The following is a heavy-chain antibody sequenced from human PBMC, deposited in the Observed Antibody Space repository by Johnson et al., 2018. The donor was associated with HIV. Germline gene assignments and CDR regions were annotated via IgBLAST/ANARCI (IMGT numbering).Heavy chain of an antibody. CDR3: AREFLYGDYQDAFDI. D-gene: IGHD4-17*01. CDR1: GFTFSSYA. Sequence: VQLVESGGGVVQPGRSLRLSCAASGFTFSSYAMHWVRQAPGKGLEWVANIKQDGSEKYYVDSVKGRFTISRDNAKNSLYLQMNSLRAEDTALYYCAREFLYGDYQDAFDIWGQGTMVTVSS. J-gene: IGHJ3*02. V-gene: IGHV3-7*03. CDR2: IKQDGSEK.